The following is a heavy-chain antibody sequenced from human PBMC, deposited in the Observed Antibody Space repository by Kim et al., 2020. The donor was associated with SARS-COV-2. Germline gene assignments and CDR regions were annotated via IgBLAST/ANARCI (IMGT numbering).Heavy chain of an antibody. Sequence: GGSLRLSCSASGFTFSSYAMHWVRQAPGKGLEYVSAISSNGGSTYYADSVKGRFTISRDNSKNTLYLQMSSLRAEDTAVYYCVSGSKVFNGWELLWVGHYFDYWGQGTLVTVSS. V-gene: IGHV3-64D*06. CDR1: GFTFSSYA. D-gene: IGHD1-26*01. CDR2: ISSNGGST. CDR3: VSGSKVFNGWELLWVGHYFDY. J-gene: IGHJ4*02.